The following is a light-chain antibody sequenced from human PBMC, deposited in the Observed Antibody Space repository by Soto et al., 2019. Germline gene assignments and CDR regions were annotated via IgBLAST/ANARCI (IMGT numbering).Light chain of an antibody. Sequence: EIVLTQSPAILSVSPGERATLSCRASQSISRSLAWYQQKPGQAPRLLISDASNRAPGIPVRFSGSGFGTDFTLTISSLEAEDSAVYYCQQRSNWPSITFGQGTRLEIK. V-gene: IGKV3-11*01. CDR3: QQRSNWPSIT. CDR1: QSISRS. J-gene: IGKJ5*01. CDR2: DAS.